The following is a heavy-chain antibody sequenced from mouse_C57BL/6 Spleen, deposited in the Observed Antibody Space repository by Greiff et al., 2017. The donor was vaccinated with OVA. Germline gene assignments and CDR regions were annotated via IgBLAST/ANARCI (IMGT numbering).Heavy chain of an antibody. CDR2: IDPNSGGT. V-gene: IGHV1-72*01. Sequence: QVQLKQPGAELVKPGASVKLSCKASGYTFTSYWMHWVKQRPGRGLEWIGRIDPNSGGTKYNEKFKSKATLTVDKPSSTAYMQLSSLTSEDSAVYYCATTAQATMDYWGQGTSVTVSS. D-gene: IGHD3-2*02. CDR3: ATTAQATMDY. J-gene: IGHJ4*01. CDR1: GYTFTSYW.